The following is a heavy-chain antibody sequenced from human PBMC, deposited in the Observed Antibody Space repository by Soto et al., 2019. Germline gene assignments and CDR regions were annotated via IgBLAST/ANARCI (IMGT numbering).Heavy chain of an antibody. CDR2: ISSSSSYT. CDR1: GFTFSDYY. Sequence: QVQLVESGGGLVKPGGSLRLSCAASGFTFSDYYMSWIRQAPGKGLEWVSYISSSSSYTNYADSVKGRFTISRDNAKNSLYLQMNGLRAEDTAVYYCARDGYRGYDACDSWGQGNLVTVSS. D-gene: IGHD5-12*01. V-gene: IGHV3-11*05. J-gene: IGHJ4*02. CDR3: ARDGYRGYDACDS.